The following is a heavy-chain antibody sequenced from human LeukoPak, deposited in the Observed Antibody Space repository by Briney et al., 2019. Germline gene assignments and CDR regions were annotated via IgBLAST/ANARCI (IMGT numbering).Heavy chain of an antibody. V-gene: IGHV4-59*08. CDR1: GGSISSYY. Sequence: SETLSLTCTVSGGSISSYYWSWIRQPPGKGLEWIGYIYYSGSTDYNPSLKSRVTISVDTSKNQFSLRLSSVTAADTAVYYCARHMESGTYTLDNWGQGTLVTVSS. J-gene: IGHJ4*02. CDR3: ARHMESGTYTLDN. D-gene: IGHD1-26*01. CDR2: IYYSGST.